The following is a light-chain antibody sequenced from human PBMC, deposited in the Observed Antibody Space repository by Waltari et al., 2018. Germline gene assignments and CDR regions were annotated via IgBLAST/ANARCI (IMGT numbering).Light chain of an antibody. V-gene: IGLV2-11*02. Sequence: QSALTQPRSVSGSPGQSVTISCTGTSSDVGGYNYVSWYQQHPGKAPKFMIYDVSKRPSGVPVRFSGSKSGNTASLTISGLQAEDEADYYCCSYAGSPYVFGTGTKVTVL. J-gene: IGLJ1*01. CDR1: SSDVGGYNY. CDR3: CSYAGSPYV. CDR2: DVS.